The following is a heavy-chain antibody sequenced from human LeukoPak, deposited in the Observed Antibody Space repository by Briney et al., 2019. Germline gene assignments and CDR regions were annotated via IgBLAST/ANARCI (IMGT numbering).Heavy chain of an antibody. J-gene: IGHJ5*02. CDR1: GYTFTSYG. V-gene: IGHV1-18*01. CDR2: ISAYNGNT. D-gene: IGHD3-3*01. Sequence: ASVKVSCKASGYTFTSYGISWVRQAPGQGLEWMGWISAYNGNTNYAQKLQGRVTMTTDTSTSTAYMELRSLRSDDTAVYYCARASYYDFWSGHNWFDPWGQGTLVTVSS. CDR3: ARASYYDFWSGHNWFDP.